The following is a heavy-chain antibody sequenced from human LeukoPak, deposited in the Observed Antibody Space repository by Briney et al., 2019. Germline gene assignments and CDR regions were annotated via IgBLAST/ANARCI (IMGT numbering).Heavy chain of an antibody. CDR2: INHSGST. V-gene: IGHV4-34*01. CDR3: ARRDRLYNYYDFWSGYYPGGPFDY. J-gene: IGHJ4*02. Sequence: SETLFLTCAVYGGSFSGYYWSWIRQPPGKGLEWIGEINHSGSTNYNPSLKSRVTISVDTSKNQFSLKLSSVTAADTAVYYCARRDRLYNYYDFWSGYYPGGPFDYWGQGTLVTVSS. D-gene: IGHD3-3*01. CDR1: GGSFSGYY.